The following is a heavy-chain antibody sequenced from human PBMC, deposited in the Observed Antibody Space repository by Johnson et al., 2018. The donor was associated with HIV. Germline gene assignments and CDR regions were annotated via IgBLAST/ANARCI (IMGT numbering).Heavy chain of an antibody. CDR2: ISYDANNK. D-gene: IGHD3-16*01. CDR1: GYTFSSYA. V-gene: IGHV3-30-3*01. J-gene: IGHJ3*02. Sequence: QVQLVESGGGVVQPGRSLRLSCAASGYTFSSYAMHWVRQAPGKGLEWVAVISYDANNKYYADSVKGRFTISRDNSKNTLYLQMNSLRAEDTAVYYCARVRRLGGAFDIWGQGTMVTVSS. CDR3: ARVRRLGGAFDI.